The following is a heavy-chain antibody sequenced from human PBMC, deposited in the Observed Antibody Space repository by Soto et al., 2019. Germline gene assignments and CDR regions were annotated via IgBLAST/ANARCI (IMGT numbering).Heavy chain of an antibody. V-gene: IGHV3-33*01. CDR3: VSDETQLERRPSYGKDV. CDR1: GFTFSHYG. CDR2: IWHHGGNK. Sequence: QMQLEESGGGVVQPGRSLRLSCVASGFTFSHYGMHWVRQAPGKGLEWVAVIWHHGGNKYYADSVKGRFTISRHNARNTLYLQMDRLRGEGTGVYYCVSDETQLERRPSYGKDVWGRGTTVIVSS. D-gene: IGHD1-1*01. J-gene: IGHJ6*02.